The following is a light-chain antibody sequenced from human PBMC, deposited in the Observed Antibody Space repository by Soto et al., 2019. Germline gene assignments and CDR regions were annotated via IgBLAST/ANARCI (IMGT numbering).Light chain of an antibody. J-gene: IGLJ2*01. Sequence: QSVLTQSPSASASLGASVKLTCTLSSGHSNYAIAWHQQQPEKGHRFLMKLNSDGSHSKGDGIPDRFSGSSSGAERYLTISTLQSEDEADYYCQTWVTGIHIFGGGTKLTVL. CDR2: LNSDGSH. V-gene: IGLV4-69*01. CDR3: QTWVTGIHI. CDR1: SGHSNYA.